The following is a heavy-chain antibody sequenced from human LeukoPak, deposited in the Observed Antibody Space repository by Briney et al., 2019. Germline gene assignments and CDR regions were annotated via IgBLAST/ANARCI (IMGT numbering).Heavy chain of an antibody. CDR1: GFTFSSYA. Sequence: QTGGSLRLSCAASGFTFSSYAMSWVRQAPGKGLEWVSAISGSGGSTYYADSVKGRFTISRDNSKNTLYLQMNSLRAEDTAVYYCPIQGVRFLPGGDYYYYMDVWGKGTTVTVSS. CDR2: ISGSGGST. D-gene: IGHD3-3*01. V-gene: IGHV3-23*01. CDR3: PIQGVRFLPGGDYYYYMDV. J-gene: IGHJ6*03.